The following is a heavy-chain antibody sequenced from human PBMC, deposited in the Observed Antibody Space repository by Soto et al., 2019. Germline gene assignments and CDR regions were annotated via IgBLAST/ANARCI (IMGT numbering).Heavy chain of an antibody. V-gene: IGHV2-5*01. J-gene: IGHJ5*02. CDR1: GFSLSTSGVG. CDR2: IYWNDDK. CDR3: AHRYSSSWVFSFRDNWFDP. D-gene: IGHD6-13*01. Sequence: QITLKESGPTLVKPTQTLTLTCTFSGFSLSTSGVGVGWIRQPPGKALEWLALIYWNDDKRYSPSLKSRLTTPKDHSKNQVVLTMTNMDPVDTATYYGAHRYSSSWVFSFRDNWFDPWGQGTLVTVSS.